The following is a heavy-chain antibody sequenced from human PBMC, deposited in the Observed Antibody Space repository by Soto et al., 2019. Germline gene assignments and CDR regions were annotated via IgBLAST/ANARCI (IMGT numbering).Heavy chain of an antibody. CDR1: GYTFTGYY. Sequence: ASVKVSCKASGYTFTGYYMHWVRQAPGQGLEWMGWINPNSGGTNYAQKFQGWVTMTRDTSISTAYMEPSRLRSDDTAVYYCARAYCTNGVCYFQHWGQGTLVTVSS. CDR3: ARAYCTNGVCYFQH. V-gene: IGHV1-2*04. D-gene: IGHD2-8*01. J-gene: IGHJ1*01. CDR2: INPNSGGT.